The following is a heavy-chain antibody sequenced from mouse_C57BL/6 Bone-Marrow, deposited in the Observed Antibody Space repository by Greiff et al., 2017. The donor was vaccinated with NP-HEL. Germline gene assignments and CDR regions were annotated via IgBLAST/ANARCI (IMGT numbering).Heavy chain of an antibody. CDR3: AKNNYSNSYYAMDY. CDR2: IWRGGST. J-gene: IGHJ4*01. D-gene: IGHD2-5*01. Sequence: QVQLQQSGPGLVQPSQSLSITCTVSGFSLTSYGVHWVRQSPGKGLEWLGVIWRGGSTDYNAAFMSRLSITKDNSKSQVFFKMNSLQADDTAIYYCAKNNYSNSYYAMDYWGQGTSVTVSS. V-gene: IGHV2-5*01. CDR1: GFSLTSYG.